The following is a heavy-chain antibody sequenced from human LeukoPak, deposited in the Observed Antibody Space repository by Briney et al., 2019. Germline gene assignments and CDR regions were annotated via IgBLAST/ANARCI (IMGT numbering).Heavy chain of an antibody. CDR3: ARAGY. J-gene: IGHJ4*02. CDR1: GFTFSSYG. CDR2: IWYDGSNK. Sequence: GRSLRLSCAASGFTFSSYGMHWVRQAPGKGLEWVAVIWYDGSNKYYADSVKGRFTISRDNAKNLLYLQMNSLRDEDTAVYYCARAGYWGQGTLVTVSS. V-gene: IGHV3-33*01.